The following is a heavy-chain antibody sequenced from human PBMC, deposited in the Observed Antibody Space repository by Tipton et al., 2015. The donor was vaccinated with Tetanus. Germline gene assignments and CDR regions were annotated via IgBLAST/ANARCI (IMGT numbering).Heavy chain of an antibody. J-gene: IGHJ3*02. CDR1: GFAFHDYS. D-gene: IGHD6-19*01. CDR3: AKADDIPVVPTDKLDSGLDI. CDR2: INWRGDQK. Sequence: SLRLSCAASGFAFHDYSMHWVRLTPGKGLEWVPGINWRGDQKAYGDSVKGRVTISRDNAQSSLFLQMNSLRVEDTALYFCAKADDIPVVPTDKLDSGLDIWGRGTLVTVAS. V-gene: IGHV3-9*01.